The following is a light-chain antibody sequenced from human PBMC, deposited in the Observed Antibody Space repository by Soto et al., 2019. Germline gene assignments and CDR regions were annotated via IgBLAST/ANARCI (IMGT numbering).Light chain of an antibody. CDR2: GAF. V-gene: IGKV3-15*01. Sequence: EIVMTQSPATLSVSPGERATLSCRASQSVSSNLAWYQQKPGQAPRLLIYGAFTRATDIPARFSGSGSGTEFTLTISSLQSEDFAVYYCQQHNNWPPWTFGQGTKVE. J-gene: IGKJ1*01. CDR1: QSVSSN. CDR3: QQHNNWPPWT.